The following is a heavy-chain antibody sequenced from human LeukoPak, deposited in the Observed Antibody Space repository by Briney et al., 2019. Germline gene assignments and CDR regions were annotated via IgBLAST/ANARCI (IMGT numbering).Heavy chain of an antibody. CDR2: ITPFNGNT. D-gene: IGHD3-16*01. Sequence: ASVKVSCKASGYTFTYRYLHWVRQAPGQALEWMGWITPFNGNTNYAQKFQDRVTITRDRSMSTAYMELSSLRSEDTAMYYCAEGELAYSFDYWGQGTLVIVSS. J-gene: IGHJ4*02. V-gene: IGHV1-45*02. CDR1: GYTFTYRY. CDR3: AEGELAYSFDY.